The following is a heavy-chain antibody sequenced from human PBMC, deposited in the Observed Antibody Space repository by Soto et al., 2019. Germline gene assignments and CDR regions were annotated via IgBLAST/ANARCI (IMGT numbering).Heavy chain of an antibody. D-gene: IGHD3-10*01. CDR2: MNPNSGNT. V-gene: IGHV1-8*01. CDR3: ARLSYGSGSYDY. CDR1: GYTCTSYD. Sequence: QVQLVQSGAEVKKPGASVKVSCKASGYTCTSYDINWVRQATGQGLEWMGWMNPNSGNTGYAQKFQGRVTMTRNTSISTAFMELSSLRSEDTAVYYCARLSYGSGSYDYWGQGTLVTVSS. J-gene: IGHJ4*02.